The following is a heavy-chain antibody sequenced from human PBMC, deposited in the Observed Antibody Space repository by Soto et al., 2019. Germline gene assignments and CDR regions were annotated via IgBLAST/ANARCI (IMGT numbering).Heavy chain of an antibody. J-gene: IGHJ4*02. CDR3: ARGGGNDPFDS. CDR2: IGHLENI. CDR1: GGSITHGGFS. V-gene: IGHV4-30-2*06. Sequence: QLRLQESGSGVVRTSETLSLTCTVSGGSITHGGFSWSWIRQSPGKGLEWIGYIGHLENIYFHPTFKSRLTMSIDRSKNQFSLNLSSVTAADRAVYYCARGGGNDPFDSWGQGVLVSVSS. D-gene: IGHD5-12*01.